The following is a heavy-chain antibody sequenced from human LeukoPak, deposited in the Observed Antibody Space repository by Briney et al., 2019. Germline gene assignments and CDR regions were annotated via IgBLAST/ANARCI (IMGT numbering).Heavy chain of an antibody. Sequence: ASVKLSCKASGYSFTSFGITWVRQAPGQGLEWMGWISAYNGNTYYAQNLQGRVTLTTDTSTTTAYMELRSLKSDDTAVYYCARLRSSGYHDAFVIWGEGTMVTVSS. CDR2: ISAYNGNT. CDR3: ARLRSSGYHDAFVI. CDR1: GYSFTSFG. J-gene: IGHJ3*02. V-gene: IGHV1-18*01. D-gene: IGHD3-22*01.